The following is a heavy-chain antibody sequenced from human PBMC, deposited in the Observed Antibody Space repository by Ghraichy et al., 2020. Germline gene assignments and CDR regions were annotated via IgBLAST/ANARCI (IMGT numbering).Heavy chain of an antibody. D-gene: IGHD5-18*01. CDR3: AKDISTAMVTLIDY. J-gene: IGHJ4*02. CDR2: ISWNSGSI. Sequence: GGSLRLSCAASGFTFDDYAMHWVRQAPGKGLEWVSGISWNSGSIGYADSVKGRFTISRDNAKNSLYLQMNSLRAEDTALYYCAKDISTAMVTLIDYWGQGTLVTVSS. CDR1: GFTFDDYA. V-gene: IGHV3-9*01.